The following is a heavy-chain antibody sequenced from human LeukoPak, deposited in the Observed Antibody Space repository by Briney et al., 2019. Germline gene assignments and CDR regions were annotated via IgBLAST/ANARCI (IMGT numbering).Heavy chain of an antibody. J-gene: IGHJ4*02. CDR1: GYTLTELS. CDR3: AKDLGVGAIEYYFDY. Sequence: ASVKVSCKVSGYTLTELSMHWVRQAPGKGLEWMGGFDPEDGETTYAQKFQGRVTMTEDTSTDTAYMELSSLRSEDTAVYYCAKDLGVGAIEYYFDYWGQGTLVTVSS. CDR2: FDPEDGET. D-gene: IGHD1-26*01. V-gene: IGHV1-24*01.